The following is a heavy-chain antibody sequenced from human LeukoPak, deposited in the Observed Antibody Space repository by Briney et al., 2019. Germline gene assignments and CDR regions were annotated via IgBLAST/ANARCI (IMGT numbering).Heavy chain of an antibody. J-gene: IGHJ4*02. V-gene: IGHV4-59*01. D-gene: IGHD6-19*01. CDR3: AGSSGWSRGYFDY. Sequence: SETLSLTCTVSGGSISSYYWSWIRQPPGKGLEWIGYIYYSGSTNYNPSLKSRVTISVDTSKNQFSLKLSSVTAADTAVYYCAGSSGWSRGYFDYWGQGTLVTVSS. CDR2: IYYSGST. CDR1: GGSISSYY.